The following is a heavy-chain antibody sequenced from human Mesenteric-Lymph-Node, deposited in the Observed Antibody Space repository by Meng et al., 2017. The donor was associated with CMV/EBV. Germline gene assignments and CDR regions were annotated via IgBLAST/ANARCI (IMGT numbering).Heavy chain of an antibody. CDR1: GFTFSISW. CDR3: ARNEA. J-gene: IGHJ5*02. Sequence: GGSLRLSCEGSGFTFSISWMSWVRQAPGKGLEWVANINEDGSEKYYVDSVKGRFTISRDNAKKSLYLEMNSLRAEDMAVYYCARNEAWGQGTLVTVS. V-gene: IGHV3-7*01. CDR2: INEDGSEK.